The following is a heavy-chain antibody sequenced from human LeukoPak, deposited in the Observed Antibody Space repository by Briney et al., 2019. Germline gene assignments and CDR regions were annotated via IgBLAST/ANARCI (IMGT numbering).Heavy chain of an antibody. D-gene: IGHD6-6*01. CDR1: GFTFSCYS. CDR3: GRVGGRSKAAKGDAFDI. V-gene: IGHV3-21*01. J-gene: IGHJ3*02. Sequence: TGGSLRLSCAASGFTFSCYSMNWVRQAPGKGLEWVSSISSGSTYVYYADSVQDRFTISRDNAQSSMYLQMNSLRAEDTAVYYCGRVGGRSKAAKGDAFDIWGQGTMVVVSS. CDR2: ISSGSTYV.